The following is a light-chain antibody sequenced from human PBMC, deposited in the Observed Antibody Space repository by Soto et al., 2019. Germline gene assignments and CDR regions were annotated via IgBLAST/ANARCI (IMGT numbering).Light chain of an antibody. CDR3: TSYTSSSTFYA. CDR1: SSDVGGYNY. V-gene: IGLV2-14*01. CDR2: DVS. Sequence: QSVLTQPASVSGSPGQSITISCTGTSSDVGGYNYVSWYQQHPGKAPKLMIYDVSNRPSGVSNRFSGSKSGNTASLTISGFQVEDEADYYGTSYTSSSTFYAFGPGTKV. J-gene: IGLJ1*01.